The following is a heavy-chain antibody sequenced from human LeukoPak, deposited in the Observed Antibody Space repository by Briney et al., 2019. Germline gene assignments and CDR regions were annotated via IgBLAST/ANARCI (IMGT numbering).Heavy chain of an antibody. J-gene: IGHJ3*02. CDR3: ARVRSTMIVVVRKGYAFDI. D-gene: IGHD3-22*01. V-gene: IGHV4-39*01. CDR1: GGSISSSSYY. CDR2: IYYSGST. Sequence: SETLSLTCTVSGGSISSSSYYWGWIRQPPGKGLEWIGSIYYSGSTYYNPSLKSRVTISVDTSKNQFSLKLSSVTAADTAVYYCARVRSTMIVVVRKGYAFDIWGQGTMVTVSS.